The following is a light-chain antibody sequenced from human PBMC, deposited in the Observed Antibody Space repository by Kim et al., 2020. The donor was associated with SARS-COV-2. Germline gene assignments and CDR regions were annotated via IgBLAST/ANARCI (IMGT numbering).Light chain of an antibody. CDR1: QVLSNW. V-gene: IGKV1-5*01. Sequence: AFVGDRVILTCRARQVLSNWLAGYQHKPGTAPKLLIYGISVLHSGVPSRFSGAGSRTEFTLTISSLQPDDAATYYCQQYYSYPETFGQGTKLEI. CDR2: GIS. CDR3: QQYYSYPET. J-gene: IGKJ2*01.